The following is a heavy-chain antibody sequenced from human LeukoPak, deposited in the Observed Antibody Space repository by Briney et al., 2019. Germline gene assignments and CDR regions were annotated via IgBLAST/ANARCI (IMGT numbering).Heavy chain of an antibody. V-gene: IGHV3-30*18. CDR1: GFTFSSYG. CDR2: ISYDGSNK. D-gene: IGHD6-13*01. J-gene: IGHJ3*02. CDR3: AKQSSWYGVGAFDI. Sequence: PGGSLRLSCAASGFTFSSYGMHWVRQAPGKGLEWVAVISYDGSNKYYADSVKGRFTISRDNSKNTLYLQMNSLRAEDTAVYYCAKQSSWYGVGAFDIWGQGTMVTVSS.